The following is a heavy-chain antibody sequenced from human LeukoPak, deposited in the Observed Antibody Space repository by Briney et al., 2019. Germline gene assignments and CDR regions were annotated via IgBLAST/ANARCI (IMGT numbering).Heavy chain of an antibody. CDR3: ARALQSGAAAGFDY. V-gene: IGHV3-20*04. D-gene: IGHD6-13*01. CDR1: GFTFDDYG. Sequence: GGSLRLSCAASGFTFDDYGMSWVRQAPGKGLEWVSGINWNGGSTGYADSVKGRFTISRDNAKNSLYLQMNSLRAEDTALYYCARALQSGAAAGFDYWGQGTLVTVSS. J-gene: IGHJ4*02. CDR2: INWNGGST.